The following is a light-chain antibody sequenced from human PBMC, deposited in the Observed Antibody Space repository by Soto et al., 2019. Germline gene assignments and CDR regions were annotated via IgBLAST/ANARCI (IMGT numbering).Light chain of an antibody. CDR2: SNN. J-gene: IGLJ2*01. CDR1: SSNIGSHT. Sequence: QAVVTQPPSASGTPGQRVTISCSASSSNIGSHTVNWYQQLPGTAPKLLIYSNNQRPSGVPDRFSGSKSGTSASLAISGLQSEDEADYYCALWDDSLVVFGGGTKVTVL. V-gene: IGLV1-44*01. CDR3: ALWDDSLVV.